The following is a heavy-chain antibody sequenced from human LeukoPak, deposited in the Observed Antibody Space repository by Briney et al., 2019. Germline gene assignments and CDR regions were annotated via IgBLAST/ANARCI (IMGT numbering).Heavy chain of an antibody. J-gene: IGHJ4*02. V-gene: IGHV1-2*06. D-gene: IGHD3-22*01. CDR3: ASTMIVVADLYYFDY. CDR2: INPNSGGT. CDR1: GYTFTGYY. Sequence: VASVKVSCKASGYTFTGYYMHWVRQAPGQGLEWMGRINPNSGGTNYAQKFQGRVTMARDTSISTAYMELSRLRSDDTAVYYCASTMIVVADLYYFDYWGQGTLVTVSS.